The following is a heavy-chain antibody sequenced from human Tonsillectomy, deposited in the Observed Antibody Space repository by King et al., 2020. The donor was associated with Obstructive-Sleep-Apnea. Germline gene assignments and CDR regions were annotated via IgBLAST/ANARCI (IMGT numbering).Heavy chain of an antibody. CDR1: GFSFSSYA. CDR3: ARRRVRGATYYYGMDV. CDR2: ISYDGSNK. V-gene: IGHV3-30-3*01. J-gene: IGHJ6*02. D-gene: IGHD3-10*01. Sequence: VQLVESGGGVVQPGRSLRLSCAVSGFSFSSYAMHWVRQAPGKGLEWVAVISYDGSNKHYADSVKGRFTISRDNSKNTLDLQMNSLRAEDTAVYYCARRRVRGATYYYGMDVWGQGTTVTVSS.